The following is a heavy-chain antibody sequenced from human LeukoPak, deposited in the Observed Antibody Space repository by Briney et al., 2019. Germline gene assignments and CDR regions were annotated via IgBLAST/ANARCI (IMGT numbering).Heavy chain of an antibody. D-gene: IGHD2-15*01. Sequence: GESLKISCKDSGYGFTNYWIGWVRPMPGKGLEWMGIIYPGDSHTRYSPSFQGQVTISADKSIGTAYLQWSSLKASDTAIYYCAGGPTVYGMDVWGQGTTVTVSS. CDR1: GYGFTNYW. CDR2: IYPGDSHT. V-gene: IGHV5-51*01. CDR3: AGGPTVYGMDV. J-gene: IGHJ6*02.